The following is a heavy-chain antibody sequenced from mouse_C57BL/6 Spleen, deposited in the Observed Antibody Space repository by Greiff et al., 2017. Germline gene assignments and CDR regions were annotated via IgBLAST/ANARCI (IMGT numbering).Heavy chain of an antibody. CDR2: ISSGSSTI. V-gene: IGHV5-17*01. CDR1: GFTFSDYG. D-gene: IGHD2-4*01. CDR3: ARTEDYGDYAMDY. Sequence: EVQVVESGGGLVKPGGSLKLSCAASGFTFSDYGMHWVRQAPEKGLEWVAYISSGSSTIYYADTVKGRFTISRDNAKNTLFLQMTSLRSEDTAVYYCARTEDYGDYAMDYWGQGTSVTVSS. J-gene: IGHJ4*01.